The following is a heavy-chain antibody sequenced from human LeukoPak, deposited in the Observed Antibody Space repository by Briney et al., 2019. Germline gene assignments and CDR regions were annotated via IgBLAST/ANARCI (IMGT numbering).Heavy chain of an antibody. CDR3: ARVPYCSSTSCSAY. CDR2: ISAYNGNT. Sequence: ASVKVSCKASGYTFTSYGISWVRQAPGQGREWMGWISAYNGNTNYAQKLQGRGTMTTDTSTSTAYMELRSLRSDDTAVYYCARVPYCSSTSCSAYWGQGTLVTVSS. CDR1: GYTFTSYG. J-gene: IGHJ4*02. V-gene: IGHV1-18*01. D-gene: IGHD2-2*01.